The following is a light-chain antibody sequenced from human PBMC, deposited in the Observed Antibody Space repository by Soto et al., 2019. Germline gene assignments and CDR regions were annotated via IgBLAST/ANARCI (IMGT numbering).Light chain of an antibody. J-gene: IGKJ1*01. CDR3: QQYGSSPGT. Sequence: EIVLTQSPGTLSLSPGERATLSCRASQSVSSSYLAWYQQKPGQAPRLLIYGASSRATGIPDRFSGSGSGTDFTLTISRLESEDFEVYYGQQYGSSPGTFGQGTKVEIK. CDR1: QSVSSSY. CDR2: GAS. V-gene: IGKV3-20*01.